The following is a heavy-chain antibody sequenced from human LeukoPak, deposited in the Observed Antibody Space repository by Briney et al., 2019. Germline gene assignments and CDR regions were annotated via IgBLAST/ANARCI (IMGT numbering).Heavy chain of an antibody. J-gene: IGHJ6*03. D-gene: IGHD5-12*01. V-gene: IGHV1-69*13. CDR1: GGTFSSYA. CDR2: IIPIFGTA. Sequence: SVKVSCKASGGTFSSYAISWVRQAPGQGLEWMGGIIPIFGTANYAQKFQGRVTITADESTSTAYMELSSLRSDDTAVYYCARGKEVATIEWGYYYYYMDVWGKGTTVTVSS. CDR3: ARGKEVATIEWGYYYYYMDV.